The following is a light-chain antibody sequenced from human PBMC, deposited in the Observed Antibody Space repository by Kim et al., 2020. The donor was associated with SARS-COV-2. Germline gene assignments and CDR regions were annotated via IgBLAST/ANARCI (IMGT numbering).Light chain of an antibody. CDR3: QQFHNYPYT. CDR1: QAISTY. J-gene: IGKJ2*01. CDR2: EVS. V-gene: IGKV1-9*01. Sequence: SASVGDTVTITCRASQAISTYLAWYQQDPGKAPKLLIYEVSTLRSGVPSRFSGSRSGSVFTLTISSLQPEDFATYYCQQFHNYPYTFGQGTKLEI.